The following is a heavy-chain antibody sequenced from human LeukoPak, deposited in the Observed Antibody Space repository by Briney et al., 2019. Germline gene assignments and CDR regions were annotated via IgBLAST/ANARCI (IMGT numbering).Heavy chain of an antibody. CDR2: MNPNSGNT. J-gene: IGHJ4*02. V-gene: IGHV1-8*01. Sequence: ASVKVSCKASRYTFTSYDINWVRQAPGQGLEWMGWMNPNSGNTGYAQKFQGRVTVTRNTSKSTAYMELGSLRSEDTAVYYCARGPTWNYVVPLDYWGQGALVTVSS. CDR3: ARGPTWNYVVPLDY. D-gene: IGHD1-7*01. CDR1: RYTFTSYD.